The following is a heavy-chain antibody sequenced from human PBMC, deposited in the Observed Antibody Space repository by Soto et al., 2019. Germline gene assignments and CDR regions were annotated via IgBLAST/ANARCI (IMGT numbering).Heavy chain of an antibody. CDR2: ISYDGSNK. Sequence: QVQLVESGGGVVQPGRSLRLSCAASGFTFSSYGMHWVRQAPGKGLEWVAVISYDGSNKYYADSVKGRFTISRDNSKNTLYLQMNSLRAEDTAVYYCAKQEYYDSSGYYYVPLYYYYYGMDVWGQGTTVTVSS. V-gene: IGHV3-30*18. CDR3: AKQEYYDSSGYYYVPLYYYYYGMDV. J-gene: IGHJ6*02. D-gene: IGHD3-22*01. CDR1: GFTFSSYG.